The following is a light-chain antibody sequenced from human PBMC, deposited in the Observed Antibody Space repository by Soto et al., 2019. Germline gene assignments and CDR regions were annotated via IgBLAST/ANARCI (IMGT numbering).Light chain of an antibody. CDR3: QSYDTSLSAVV. CDR1: SSNIGAGYD. CDR2: GNS. V-gene: IGLV1-40*01. J-gene: IGLJ2*01. Sequence: QSVLTQPPSVSGAPGQRVTISCTGNSSNIGAGYDVHWYQHLPGTAPKLLIYGNSNRPSGVPVRFSGSKSGTSASLAITGLQAEDEADYSCQSYDTSLSAVVFGGGTQLTVL.